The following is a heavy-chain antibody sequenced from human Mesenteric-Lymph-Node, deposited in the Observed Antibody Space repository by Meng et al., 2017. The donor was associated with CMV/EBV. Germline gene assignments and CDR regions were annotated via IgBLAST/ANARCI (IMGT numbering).Heavy chain of an antibody. D-gene: IGHD2-15*01. J-gene: IGHJ4*02. CDR2: ISSSSYI. CDR1: GFTFSSYS. Sequence: GESLKISCAASGFTFSSYSMNWVRQAPGKGLEWVSSISSSSYIYYADSVKGRFTISRDNAKNSLYLQMDSLRAEDTAVYYCARDGYCSGGSCYKHYYFDYWGQGTMVTVSS. CDR3: ARDGYCSGGSCYKHYYFDY. V-gene: IGHV3-21*01.